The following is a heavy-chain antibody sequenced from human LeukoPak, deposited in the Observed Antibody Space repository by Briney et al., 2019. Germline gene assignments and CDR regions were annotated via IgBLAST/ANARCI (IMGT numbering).Heavy chain of an antibody. Sequence: SETLSLTCTVSGGSISSYYWSWIRQPPGKGLEWIGYIYYSGSTNYNPSLKSRVTISVDTSKNQISLKLSSVTAADTAVYYCARDSSSWTPFDYWGQGTLVTVSS. CDR2: IYYSGST. D-gene: IGHD6-13*01. V-gene: IGHV4-59*01. J-gene: IGHJ4*02. CDR1: GGSISSYY. CDR3: ARDSSSWTPFDY.